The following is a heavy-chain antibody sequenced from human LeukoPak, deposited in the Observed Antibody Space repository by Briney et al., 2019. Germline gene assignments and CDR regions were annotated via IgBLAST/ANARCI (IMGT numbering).Heavy chain of an antibody. V-gene: IGHV1-18*04. CDR2: ISAYNGNT. CDR3: ARILYYDFWSGYHSYFDY. D-gene: IGHD3-3*01. Sequence: ASVKVSCKASGDTFTSNYMHWVRQAPGQGLEWMGWISAYNGNTNYAQKLQGRVTMTTDTSTSTAYMELRSLRSDDTAVYYCARILYYDFWSGYHSYFDYWGQGTLVTVSS. CDR1: GDTFTSNY. J-gene: IGHJ4*02.